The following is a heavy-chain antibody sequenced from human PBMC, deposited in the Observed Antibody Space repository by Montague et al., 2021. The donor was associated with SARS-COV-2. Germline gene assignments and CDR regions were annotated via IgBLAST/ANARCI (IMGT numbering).Heavy chain of an antibody. CDR2: IYSSGST. V-gene: IGHV4-4*07. D-gene: IGHD2-8*01. CDR3: ARGHMTRLFMVYYYGMDF. Sequence: SETLSLTCTVSGGSISSYYWSWIRQPAGKGLEWIGRIYSSGSTNYNPSLKSRVTMSVDTSKNQFSLKLSSVTAADTAVYYCARGHMTRLFMVYYYGMDFWGQGTLVTVSS. CDR1: GGSISSYY. J-gene: IGHJ6*02.